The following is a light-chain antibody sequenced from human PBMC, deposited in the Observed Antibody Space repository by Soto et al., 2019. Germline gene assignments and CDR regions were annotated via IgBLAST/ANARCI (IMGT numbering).Light chain of an antibody. CDR2: DAS. V-gene: IGKV1-5*01. CDR3: QQYNSYSSFT. CDR1: QSISSW. Sequence: DIQMTQSPSTLSASVGDRVTITCRASQSISSWLAWYQQKPGKAPKVLIYDASSLESGVPSRFXXSGSGTXXXXXXXXXQPDDFATYYCQQYNSYSSFTFGQGTKLEIK. J-gene: IGKJ2*01.